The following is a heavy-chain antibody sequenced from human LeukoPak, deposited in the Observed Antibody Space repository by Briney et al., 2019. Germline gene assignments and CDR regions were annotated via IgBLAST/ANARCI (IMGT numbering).Heavy chain of an antibody. V-gene: IGHV3-74*01. Sequence: PGGSLRLSCAASGFTFSNYWMHWVRQAPGEGLVWVSRISTDGSSTAYADSVKGRFTISRDNAKNTLYLQMNSLRAEDTAVYYCGGGFALVPAGIADYWGQGTLVTVSS. J-gene: IGHJ4*02. CDR1: GFTFSNYW. CDR2: ISTDGSST. D-gene: IGHD2-2*01. CDR3: GGGFALVPAGIADY.